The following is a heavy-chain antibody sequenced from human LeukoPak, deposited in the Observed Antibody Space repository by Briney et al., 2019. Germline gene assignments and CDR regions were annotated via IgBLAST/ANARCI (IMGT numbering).Heavy chain of an antibody. V-gene: IGHV3-74*01. CDR2: INTDGTVT. Sequence: GGSLRLSCAASGFTFSKYWMFWVRQAPGKGLESVSRINTDGTVTTYADSVKGRFTVSRDNADNTMFLQMNSVRDEDTAVYYCATKQWLAPPPDSWGQGTPVTVSS. J-gene: IGHJ4*02. D-gene: IGHD6-19*01. CDR1: GFTFSKYW. CDR3: ATKQWLAPPPDS.